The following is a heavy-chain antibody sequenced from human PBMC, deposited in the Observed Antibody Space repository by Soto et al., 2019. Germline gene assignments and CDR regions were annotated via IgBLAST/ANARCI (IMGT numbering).Heavy chain of an antibody. D-gene: IGHD2-21*02. J-gene: IGHJ4*02. CDR2: MNPNNGDT. Sequence: QVQLVQSGAEVKKPGASVKVSCKASGYTFTRYDINWVRQATGQGLEWMGWMNPNNGDTEYAQRFQGRVTMTRNTAISTAYMELSSLRSDDTAFYYCVRGTDSRELWGQGTLVTVSS. CDR1: GYTFTRYD. CDR3: VRGTDSREL. V-gene: IGHV1-8*01.